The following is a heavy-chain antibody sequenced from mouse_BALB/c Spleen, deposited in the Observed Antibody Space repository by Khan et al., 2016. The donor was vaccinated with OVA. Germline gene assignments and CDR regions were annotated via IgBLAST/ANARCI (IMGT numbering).Heavy chain of an antibody. CDR2: INPRSG. V-gene: IGHV1-4*01. CDR3: ARRTTEYALDY. Sequence: QVQLKQSGAELARPGASVKMSCKASGYTFTSHTMHWIKQRPGQGLEWIGYINPRSGYNQKLNDKATLTADISSSTAYMQLSSLKSEDSAVYYCARRTTEYALDYWGQGTSVTVSS. D-gene: IGHD2-14*01. CDR1: GYTFTSHT. J-gene: IGHJ4*01.